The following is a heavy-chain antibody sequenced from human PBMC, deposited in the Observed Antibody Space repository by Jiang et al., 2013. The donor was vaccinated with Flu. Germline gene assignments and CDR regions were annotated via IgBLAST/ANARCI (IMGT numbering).Heavy chain of an antibody. D-gene: IGHD3-22*01. V-gene: IGHV6-1*01. J-gene: IGHJ4*02. CDR3: AREAKANYYDSSGYYYAEFDY. CDR1: GDSVSSNSAA. Sequence: QTLSLTCAISGDSVSSNSAAWNWIRQSPSRGLEWLGRTYYRSKWYNDYAVSVKSRITINPDTSKNQFSLQLNSVTLEDTAVYYCAREAKANYYDSSGYYYAEFDYWGQGTLVTVSS. CDR2: TYYRSKWYN.